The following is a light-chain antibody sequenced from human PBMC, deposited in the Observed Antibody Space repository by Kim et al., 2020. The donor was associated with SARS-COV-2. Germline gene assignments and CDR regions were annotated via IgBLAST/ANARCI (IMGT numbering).Light chain of an antibody. CDR2: RDS. V-gene: IGLV3-9*01. Sequence: SVALEQTARMTGGEDKIENGNEHWNQRSPGQAPILVINRDSKRPSGIPEGVAGSNSGNTATLTIGRVQAGDEADYYCQVLDGRAVVFGGGTRLTVL. J-gene: IGLJ2*01. CDR1: KIENGN. CDR3: QVLDGRAVV.